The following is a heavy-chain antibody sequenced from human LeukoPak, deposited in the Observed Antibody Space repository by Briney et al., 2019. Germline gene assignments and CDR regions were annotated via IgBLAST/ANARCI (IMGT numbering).Heavy chain of an antibody. CDR1: GFTFSSYA. V-gene: IGHV3-30-3*01. J-gene: IGHJ4*02. Sequence: GGSLRLSCAASGFTFSSYAMHWVRQAPGKGLEWVAVISYDGSNKYYADSVKGRFTISRDNSKNTLCLQMNSLRAEDTAVYYCTKAPVFYGDYEGYFDYWGQGTLVTVSS. CDR2: ISYDGSNK. CDR3: TKAPVFYGDYEGYFDY. D-gene: IGHD4-17*01.